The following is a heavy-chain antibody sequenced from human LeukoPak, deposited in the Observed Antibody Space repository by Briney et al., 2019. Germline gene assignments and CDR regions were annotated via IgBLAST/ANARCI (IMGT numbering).Heavy chain of an antibody. Sequence: GGSLTLSCAASGVTFSSDAMSWVRQPPGKGLEWVSASNSSGGSTYYADSVKGRFTISRDNSKNTLYLQMNSLRAEDAAVYYCAKGFCSSTSCYEEGYYFDYWGQGTLVTVSS. CDR1: GVTFSSDA. CDR3: AKGFCSSTSCYEEGYYFDY. V-gene: IGHV3-23*01. D-gene: IGHD2-2*01. CDR2: SNSSGGST. J-gene: IGHJ4*02.